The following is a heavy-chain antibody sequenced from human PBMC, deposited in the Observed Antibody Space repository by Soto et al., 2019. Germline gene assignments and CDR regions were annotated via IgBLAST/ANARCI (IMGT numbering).Heavy chain of an antibody. Sequence: GGSLRLSCAASGFTFSSYWMSWVRQAPGKGLEWVANIKQDGSEKYYVDSVKGRFTISRDNAKNSLYLQMNSLRAEDTAVYYCATLMTTVVEDHDAFDIWGQGTMVTVSS. D-gene: IGHD4-17*01. CDR2: IKQDGSEK. V-gene: IGHV3-7*01. J-gene: IGHJ3*02. CDR3: ATLMTTVVEDHDAFDI. CDR1: GFTFSSYW.